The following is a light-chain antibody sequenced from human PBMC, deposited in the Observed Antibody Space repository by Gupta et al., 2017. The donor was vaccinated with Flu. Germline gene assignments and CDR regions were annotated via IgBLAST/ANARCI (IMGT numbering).Light chain of an antibody. V-gene: IGKV3D-11*02. Sequence: IVLTQSPPTLSLSPGERATLPCRARQSVSRYLDWYQQKPGQAPRLLISDTSTMAQGITARCSGSGHRTYVNVTINSREPEDFEVYSCQQLTNWHQALTFGRGTXVEIK. CDR3: QQLTNWHQALT. CDR1: QSVSRY. J-gene: IGKJ4*01. CDR2: DTS.